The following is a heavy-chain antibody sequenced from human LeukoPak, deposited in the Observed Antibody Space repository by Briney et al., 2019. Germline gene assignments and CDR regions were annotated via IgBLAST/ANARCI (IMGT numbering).Heavy chain of an antibody. Sequence: GASVKVSCKTSGYTFTGYYMHWVRQAPGQGLAWMGWINPNSGGTNYAQKFQDRVTMTGDTSISTAYMELSRLTSDDTAVYYCARAPMIVVVFPPRLDYWGQGTLVTVSS. J-gene: IGHJ4*02. V-gene: IGHV1-2*02. D-gene: IGHD3-22*01. CDR3: ARAPMIVVVFPPRLDY. CDR2: INPNSGGT. CDR1: GYTFTGYY.